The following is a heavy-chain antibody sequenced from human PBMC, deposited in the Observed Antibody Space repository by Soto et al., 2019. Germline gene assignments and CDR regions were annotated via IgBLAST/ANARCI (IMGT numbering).Heavy chain of an antibody. V-gene: IGHV4-34*01. CDR1: GGSFSGYY. CDR3: ATGHLTPRWFDP. Sequence: QVQLQQWGAGLLKPSETLSLTCAVYGGSFSGYYWSWIRQPPGKGLEWIGEINHSGSTNYNPSLKSRVTLSVDTSKNQFSLKLSSVTAADTAVYYCATGHLTPRWFDPWGQGTLVTVSS. J-gene: IGHJ5*02. CDR2: INHSGST.